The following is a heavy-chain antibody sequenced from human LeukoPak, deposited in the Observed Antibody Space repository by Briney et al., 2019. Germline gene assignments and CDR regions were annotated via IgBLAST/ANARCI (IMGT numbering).Heavy chain of an antibody. CDR2: IDPSDSYS. D-gene: IGHD6-19*01. Sequence: GESLKISCKGSGYRFTSYWISWVRQMPGKGLEWMGRIDPSDSYSSYSPSFRGHVTISADRSISTAYLQWSSLKASDTAMYYCERVPPYISVWYYFDYWGQGTLVTVSS. CDR1: GYRFTSYW. CDR3: ERVPPYISVWYYFDY. J-gene: IGHJ4*02. V-gene: IGHV5-10-1*01.